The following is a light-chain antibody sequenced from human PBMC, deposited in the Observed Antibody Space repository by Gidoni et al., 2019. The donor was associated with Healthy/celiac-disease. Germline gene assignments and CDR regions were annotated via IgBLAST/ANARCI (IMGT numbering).Light chain of an antibody. V-gene: IGKV3-20*01. CDR3: QQYGSSPMYT. J-gene: IGKJ2*01. CDR1: QSVSSSY. Sequence: EIVLTQSPGTLSLSPGERATLSCRASQSVSSSYLAWYQQNPGQAPRLLIYGASSRATGIPDRFSGSGSGTDFTLTISRLEPEDFAVYYCQQYGSSPMYTFXQXTKLEIK. CDR2: GAS.